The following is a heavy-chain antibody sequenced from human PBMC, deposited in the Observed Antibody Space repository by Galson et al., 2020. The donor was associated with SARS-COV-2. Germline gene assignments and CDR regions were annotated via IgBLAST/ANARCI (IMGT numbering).Heavy chain of an antibody. Sequence: ASVKVSCKVSGYTLTELSMHWVRQAPGKGLEWMGGFDPEDGETIYAQKFQGRVTMTEDTSTDTAYMELSSLRSEDTAVYYCATRGGTRITGTTWGYYFDYWGQGTLVTVSS. CDR3: ATRGGTRITGTTWGYYFDY. J-gene: IGHJ4*02. CDR2: FDPEDGET. V-gene: IGHV1-24*01. D-gene: IGHD1-7*01. CDR1: GYTLTELS.